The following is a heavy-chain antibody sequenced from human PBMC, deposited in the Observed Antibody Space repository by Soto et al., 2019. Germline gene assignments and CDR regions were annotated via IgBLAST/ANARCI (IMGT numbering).Heavy chain of an antibody. CDR1: GYTFTSYG. V-gene: IGHV1-18*01. Sequence: QVQLVQSGAEVKKPGASVKVSCKASGYTFTSYGISWVRQAPGQGLEWMGWISAYNGNTNYAQKLQGRVTMTTDTSTSTAYMELRSLRSDDTAVYYCARDRFPYYYDSSGYFDYWGQGTLVTVSS. J-gene: IGHJ4*02. D-gene: IGHD3-22*01. CDR2: ISAYNGNT. CDR3: ARDRFPYYYDSSGYFDY.